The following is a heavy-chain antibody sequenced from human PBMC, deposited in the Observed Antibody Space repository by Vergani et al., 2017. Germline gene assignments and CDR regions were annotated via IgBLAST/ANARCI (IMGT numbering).Heavy chain of an antibody. D-gene: IGHD5-24*01. CDR3: ARDHRDYNNYPGTFDI. CDR1: GFSFSDHY. CDR2: ISNSGNTI. Sequence: VQLVESGGGVVKPGGSLTISCAASGFSFSDHYMTWIRQAPGKGLEWVSYISNSGNTIEYADSVKGRFSISRDNAKSSLFLQMDSLRAEDTAVYYCARDHRDYNNYPGTFDIWGQGSMVTVSS. V-gene: IGHV3-11*01. J-gene: IGHJ3*02.